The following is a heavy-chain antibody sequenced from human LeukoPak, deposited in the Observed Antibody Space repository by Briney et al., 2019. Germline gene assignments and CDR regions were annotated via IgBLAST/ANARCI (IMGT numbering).Heavy chain of an antibody. V-gene: IGHV3-23*01. J-gene: IGHJ4*02. D-gene: IGHD4/OR15-4a*01. Sequence: GASLRLSCAASGFTFSSYAVGWVRLAPGKGLEWVSLISGSGDNSYYADSVKGRFTISRDNSKNTLYLQMSSLRAEDTALYYCAKCLGDGTNYYFAHWGQGTPVTVSS. CDR2: ISGSGDNS. CDR3: AKCLGDGTNYYFAH. CDR1: GFTFSSYA.